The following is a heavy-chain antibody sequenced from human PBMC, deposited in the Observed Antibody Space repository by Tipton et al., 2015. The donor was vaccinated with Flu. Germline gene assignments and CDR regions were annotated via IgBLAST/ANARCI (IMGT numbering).Heavy chain of an antibody. Sequence: GLVKPSETLSLTCSVSGDSVGSDYYWGWIRQPPGKGLEWLGNIHRSGSTYYNSSLQSRVTISIDRSNNQVSLRLVSVTATDTAIYFCARRDYSNYVSEPKSWFDPWGRGTLVTVPS. CDR1: GDSVGSDYY. CDR2: IHRSGST. CDR3: ARRDYSNYVSEPKSWFDP. D-gene: IGHD4-11*01. J-gene: IGHJ5*02. V-gene: IGHV4-38-2*01.